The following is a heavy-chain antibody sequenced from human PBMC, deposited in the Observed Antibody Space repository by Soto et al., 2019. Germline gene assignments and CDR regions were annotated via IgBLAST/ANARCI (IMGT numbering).Heavy chain of an antibody. J-gene: IGHJ4*02. CDR2: IIPIFTRT. CDR1: GGTFITSS. Sequence: SVKVSCNASGGTFITSSCFWVRQGPGQGLEWMGGIIPIFTRTNFAQKFQGRVTFSADESTRTTYMELRSLTSEDTAIYYCARDVVRSTAGDSWGQGTLVTVSS. D-gene: IGHD2-15*01. CDR3: ARDVVRSTAGDS. V-gene: IGHV1-69*01.